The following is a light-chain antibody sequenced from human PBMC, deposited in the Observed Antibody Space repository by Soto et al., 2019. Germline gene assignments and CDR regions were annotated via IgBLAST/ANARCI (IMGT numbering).Light chain of an antibody. CDR3: SSYTSRSTLV. V-gene: IGLV2-14*01. Sequence: QSVLTQPASVSGSPGQSITISCTGTSSDVGGYNYVSWYQQHPGKAPKLVIYDVGNRPSGVSDRFSASKSGNTASLTISGLQAEDEADYYCSSYTSRSTLVFGGGTKLTVL. CDR2: DVG. CDR1: SSDVGGYNY. J-gene: IGLJ2*01.